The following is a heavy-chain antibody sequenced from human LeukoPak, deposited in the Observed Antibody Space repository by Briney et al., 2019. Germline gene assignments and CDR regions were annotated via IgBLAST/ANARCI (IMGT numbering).Heavy chain of an antibody. CDR2: IYSGGST. V-gene: IGHV3-53*01. Sequence: GGSLRLSCAASGLTFSSYWMNWVRQAPGKGLEWVSVIYSGGSTYYADSVKGRFTISRDNSKNTLYLQMNSLRAEDTAVYYCARVTNYDSSGYYYWYFDLWGRGTLVTVSS. J-gene: IGHJ2*01. D-gene: IGHD3-22*01. CDR1: GLTFSSYW. CDR3: ARVTNYDSSGYYYWYFDL.